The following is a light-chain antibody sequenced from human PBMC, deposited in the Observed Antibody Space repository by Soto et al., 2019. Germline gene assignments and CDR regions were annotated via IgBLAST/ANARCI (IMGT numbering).Light chain of an antibody. Sequence: EIVLTQSPGTLSLSPGERATLSCRASQSVSSSYLAWYQQKPGQAPRLLIYGASSRATGIPARLSGRGSGTEFTLNITSLQSEDFAVYYCQQYNDWLWTFGKGTKVDI. CDR1: QSVSSSY. J-gene: IGKJ1*01. CDR3: QQYNDWLWT. CDR2: GAS. V-gene: IGKV3-15*01.